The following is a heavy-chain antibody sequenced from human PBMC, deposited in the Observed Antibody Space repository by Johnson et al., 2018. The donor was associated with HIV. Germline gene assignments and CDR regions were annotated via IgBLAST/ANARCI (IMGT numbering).Heavy chain of an antibody. Sequence: QVLLVESGGGVVQPGRSLRPSCAASGFTFNTYALHWVRQAPGKGLEWVAGISYDGRDAYYADSVKGRFTSSRDNSKNTLYLQMNSLRPEDSAVYYCATLWFGEVSVYDAFDVWGQGTMVTVSS. V-gene: IGHV3-30*04. CDR1: GFTFNTYA. J-gene: IGHJ3*01. CDR3: ATLWFGEVSVYDAFDV. D-gene: IGHD3-10*01. CDR2: ISYDGRDA.